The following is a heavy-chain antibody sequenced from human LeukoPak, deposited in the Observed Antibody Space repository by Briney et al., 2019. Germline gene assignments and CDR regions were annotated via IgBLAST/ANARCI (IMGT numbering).Heavy chain of an antibody. J-gene: IGHJ4*02. CDR2: IYYSGST. CDR3: ARGSIVATDFDY. Sequence: SETLSLTCTVSGGSLSSSYWSWIRQPPGKGLEGIGYIYYSGSTNYNPSLKSRVTISVDTPKNQSSLKLSSVTAADTAVYYCARGSIVATDFDYWGQGTLVIVSS. V-gene: IGHV4-59*08. CDR1: GGSLSSSY. D-gene: IGHD5-12*01.